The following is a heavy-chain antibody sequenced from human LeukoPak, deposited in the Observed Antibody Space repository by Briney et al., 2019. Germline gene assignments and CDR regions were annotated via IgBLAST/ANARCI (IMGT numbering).Heavy chain of an antibody. Sequence: SETLSLTCTVSGGSISSYYWSWIRQPPGKGLEWIGYIYYSGSTNYNPSLKSRVTISVDTSKNQFSLKLSSVIAADTAVYYCASISSGRWGQGTLVTVSS. CDR2: IYYSGST. J-gene: IGHJ4*02. CDR1: GGSISSYY. CDR3: ASISSGR. D-gene: IGHD3-3*02. V-gene: IGHV4-59*01.